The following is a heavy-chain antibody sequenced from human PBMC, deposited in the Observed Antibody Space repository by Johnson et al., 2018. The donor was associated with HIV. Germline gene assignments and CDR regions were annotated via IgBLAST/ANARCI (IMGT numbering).Heavy chain of an antibody. J-gene: IGHJ3*02. D-gene: IGHD4-17*01. CDR2: INSDGSST. V-gene: IGHV3-74*02. CDR3: AKGENDYGDYGLDAFDI. Sequence: MLLVESGGDLVQPGGSLRLSCVGSGFTLSTNWMHWVRQAQGKGLVWVSRINSDGSSTSYADSVKGRFTISRDNAKNTLYLQMDSLGAEDTAVYYCAKGENDYGDYGLDAFDIWGQGTMVTVSS. CDR1: GFTLSTNW.